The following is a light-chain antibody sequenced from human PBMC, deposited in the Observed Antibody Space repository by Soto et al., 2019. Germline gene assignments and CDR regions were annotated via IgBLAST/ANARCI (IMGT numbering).Light chain of an antibody. V-gene: IGKV3D-15*01. Sequence: EIVMTQSPATLSVSPGERATLSCRASQSVSNNVAWYLQKPGQAPRLLVYLASTRAPGIPARFSGSGSGTEFTLTISSLQSEDFAVYYCQWSGGSVSFGGGTKVE. CDR3: QWSGGSVS. J-gene: IGKJ4*01. CDR2: LAS. CDR1: QSVSNN.